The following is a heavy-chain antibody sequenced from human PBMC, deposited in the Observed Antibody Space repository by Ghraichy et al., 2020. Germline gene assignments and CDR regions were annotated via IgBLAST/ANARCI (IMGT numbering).Heavy chain of an antibody. CDR2: IKAYKEQDGGEK. Sequence: GESLNISCVASGFSFSTYYMSWVRQAPGKGLEWIANIKAYKEQDGGEKYYADSVKGRFTISRDDARNSLDLQMKSLRAEDTAVYYCARVPTGDTGGYLDYWGQGTLVTVSS. D-gene: IGHD2-21*02. J-gene: IGHJ4*02. CDR3: ARVPTGDTGGYLDY. CDR1: GFSFSTYY. V-gene: IGHV3-7*03.